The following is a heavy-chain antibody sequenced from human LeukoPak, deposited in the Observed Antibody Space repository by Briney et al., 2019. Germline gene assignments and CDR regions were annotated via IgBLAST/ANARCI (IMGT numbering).Heavy chain of an antibody. V-gene: IGHV1-2*02. J-gene: IGHJ5*02. CDR3: AREATMILNWFDP. Sequence: ASVKVSCKASGYTFTGYYMHWVRQAPGQGLEWMGWINPNSGGTNYAQKFQGRVTMTRDTSISTAYMELSRLRSDDTAVYYCAREATMILNWFDPWGQGALVTVSS. CDR2: INPNSGGT. D-gene: IGHD3-22*01. CDR1: GYTFTGYY.